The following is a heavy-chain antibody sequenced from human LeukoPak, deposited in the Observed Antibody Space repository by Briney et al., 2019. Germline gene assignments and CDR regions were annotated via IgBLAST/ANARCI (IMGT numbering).Heavy chain of an antibody. CDR1: GYTFTDYY. V-gene: IGHV1-2*02. J-gene: IGHJ4*02. CDR2: INPNSGGT. Sequence: ASVKVSCKASGYTFTDYYIHWVRQAPGQGLEWTGWINPNSGGTNYAQKFQGRVTMTRDTSISTAYMELSRLRSDDTAIYYCARDPYDSSGYYHESFDYWGQGTLVTVSS. CDR3: ARDPYDSSGYYHESFDY. D-gene: IGHD3-22*01.